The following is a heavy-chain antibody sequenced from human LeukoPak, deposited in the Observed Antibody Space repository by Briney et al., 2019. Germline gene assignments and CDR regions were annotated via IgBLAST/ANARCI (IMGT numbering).Heavy chain of an antibody. D-gene: IGHD6-6*01. CDR1: GGSLNSPNYY. V-gene: IGHV4-39*01. J-gene: IGHJ5*02. Sequence: SETLSLTCIVSGGSLNSPNYYWGWIRQPPGKGLEWIGTIYYTGTTYYNPSLKSRLTISVDTSKNQFSLKLSSVTAADTAVYYCARYSSSSGWFDPWGQGTLDTVSS. CDR2: IYYTGTT. CDR3: ARYSSSSGWFDP.